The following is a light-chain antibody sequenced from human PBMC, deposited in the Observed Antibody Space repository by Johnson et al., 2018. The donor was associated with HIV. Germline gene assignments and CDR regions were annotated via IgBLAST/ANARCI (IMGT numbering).Light chain of an antibody. CDR2: DNN. V-gene: IGLV1-51*01. Sequence: QSVLTQPPSVSAAPGQKVTISCSGSSSNIGNNYVSWYQQLPGTAPKLLIYDNNKRPSGTPDRFSGSKSGTSATLGITGLQTGDEADYYCGTWDSSLSGFFGTGTKVTVL. CDR1: SSNIGNNY. CDR3: GTWDSSLSGF. J-gene: IGLJ1*01.